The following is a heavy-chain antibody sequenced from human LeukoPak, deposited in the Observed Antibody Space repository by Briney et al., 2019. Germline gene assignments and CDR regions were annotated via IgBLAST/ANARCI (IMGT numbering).Heavy chain of an antibody. V-gene: IGHV1-18*01. D-gene: IGHD3-22*01. Sequence: ASVKVSRKASGYTFTSYGISWVRQAPGQGLEWMGWISAYNGNTNYAQKLQGRVTMTTDTSTSTAYMELRSLRSEDTAVYYCARGDYYDSSGYGMDVWAKGPRSPSP. J-gene: IGHJ6*02. CDR2: ISAYNGNT. CDR1: GYTFTSYG. CDR3: ARGDYYDSSGYGMDV.